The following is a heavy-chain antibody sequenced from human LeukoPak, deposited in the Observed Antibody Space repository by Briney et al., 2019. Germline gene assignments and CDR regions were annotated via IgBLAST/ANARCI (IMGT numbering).Heavy chain of an antibody. V-gene: IGHV3-20*04. CDR3: ARAVLWVRGVIPNYYYYYYMDV. J-gene: IGHJ6*03. Sequence: GGSLRLSCAASGFTFDDYGMSWVRQAPGKGLEWVSGINWNGGSTGYADSVKGRFTISRDNAKNSLYLQMNSLRAEDTALYYCARAVLWVRGVIPNYYYYYYMDVWGKGTTVTVSS. CDR2: INWNGGST. D-gene: IGHD3-10*01. CDR1: GFTFDDYG.